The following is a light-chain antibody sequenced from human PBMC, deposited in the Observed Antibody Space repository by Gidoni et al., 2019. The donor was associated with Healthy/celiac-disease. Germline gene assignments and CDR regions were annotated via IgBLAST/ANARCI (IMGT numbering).Light chain of an antibody. CDR1: QSISSY. V-gene: IGKV1-39*01. CDR3: QQSYSTSWA. J-gene: IGKJ1*01. Sequence: EIQITPSPSSLSASVGDRVTITCRASQSISSYLTWYQQKPGKAPKLLIYAASSLQSGVPSRFSGSGSGTDFTLTISSLQPEDFATYYCQQSYSTSWAFGQGTKVEIK. CDR2: AAS.